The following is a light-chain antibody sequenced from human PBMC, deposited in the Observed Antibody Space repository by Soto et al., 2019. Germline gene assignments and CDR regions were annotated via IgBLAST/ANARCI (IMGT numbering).Light chain of an antibody. CDR3: QRYGASQWT. V-gene: IGKV3-20*01. CDR2: DAS. Sequence: EIVLTQSPGTLSLSPGERATLSCRARQNVGNSWLAWYQQRPGQTPRLLIHDASSRATGIPDRFSGSGSGTDFTLTINRLEPEDFAVYYCQRYGASQWTFGQGTKVEIK. CDR1: QNVGNSW. J-gene: IGKJ1*01.